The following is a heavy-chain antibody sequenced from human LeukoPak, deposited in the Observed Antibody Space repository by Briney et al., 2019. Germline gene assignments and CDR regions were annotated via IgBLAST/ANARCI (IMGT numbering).Heavy chain of an antibody. D-gene: IGHD3-22*01. CDR3: ARGGVNYYDSTPQILFDY. CDR2: INPNSGGT. CDR1: GYTFTSYG. J-gene: IGHJ4*02. V-gene: IGHV1-2*06. Sequence: GASVNVSCKASGYTFTSYGISWVRQAPGQGLEWMGRINPNSGGTNYAQKFQGRVTMTRDTSISTAYMELSGLRSDDTAVYYCARGGVNYYDSTPQILFDYWGQGTLVTVSS.